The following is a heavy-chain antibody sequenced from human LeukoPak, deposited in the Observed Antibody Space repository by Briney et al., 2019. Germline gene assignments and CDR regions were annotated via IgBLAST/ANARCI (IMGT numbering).Heavy chain of an antibody. V-gene: IGHV1-69*13. Sequence: SVKVSCKASGGTFSRFTISWVRQAPGQGCEWMGGITPIFGTANFAQKFQGRVSITADESTSTAFMELSSLRSEDTAVYYCARPTGGIVVGEGMDVWGQGTTVTVSS. D-gene: IGHD2-15*01. CDR3: ARPTGGIVVGEGMDV. CDR2: ITPIFGTA. J-gene: IGHJ6*02. CDR1: GGTFSRFT.